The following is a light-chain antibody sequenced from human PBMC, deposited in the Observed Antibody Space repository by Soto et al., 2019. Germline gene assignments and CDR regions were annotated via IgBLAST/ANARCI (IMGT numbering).Light chain of an antibody. CDR1: QSVSSNY. V-gene: IGKV3-20*01. Sequence: EIVLTQSPGTLSLSPGERATLSCRASQSVSSNYLAWYQQTPGQAPRLLIYGASSRATDIPDRFSGSGAGTDFPLTISRLEPEDFAVYYCQQYVTSPWTFGQGTKVEIK. J-gene: IGKJ1*01. CDR2: GAS. CDR3: QQYVTSPWT.